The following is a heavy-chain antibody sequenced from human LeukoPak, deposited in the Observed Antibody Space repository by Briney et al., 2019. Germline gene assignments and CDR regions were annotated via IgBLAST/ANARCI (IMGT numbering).Heavy chain of an antibody. J-gene: IGHJ3*02. V-gene: IGHV3-23*01. CDR3: AKDGGAYYYDRSSFDI. D-gene: IGHD3-22*01. Sequence: GGSLRLSCAASGFTFSSYAMSWVRQAPGRGLEWVSAIGGSGGDTYYADSVKGRFIASRDNSKTTLYLQMNSLRVEDTAVYYCAKDGGAYYYDRSSFDIWGQGTMVTVSS. CDR2: IGGSGGDT. CDR1: GFTFSSYA.